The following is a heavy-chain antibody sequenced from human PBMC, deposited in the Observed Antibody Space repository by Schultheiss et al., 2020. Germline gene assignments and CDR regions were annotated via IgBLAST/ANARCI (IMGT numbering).Heavy chain of an antibody. CDR1: GFTFSSYS. CDR2: ISSSSSYI. J-gene: IGHJ2*01. CDR3: ARVRSSYWYFDF. D-gene: IGHD3-3*01. Sequence: GGSLRLSCAASGFTFSSYSMNWVRQAPGKGLEWVSYISSSSSYIYYADSVKGRFTISRDNSKNTLYLQMNSLRAEDTAVYYCARVRSSYWYFDFWGRGTLVTVSS. V-gene: IGHV3-21*05.